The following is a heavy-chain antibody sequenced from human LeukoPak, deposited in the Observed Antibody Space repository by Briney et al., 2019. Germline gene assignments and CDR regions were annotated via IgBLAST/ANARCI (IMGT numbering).Heavy chain of an antibody. CDR3: ARIGHGANSHLKWYFDL. V-gene: IGHV4-39*01. CDR1: GVSISRSMYY. D-gene: IGHD4-23*01. CDR2: VFYSGSA. J-gene: IGHJ2*01. Sequence: SQTLSLTCNVSGVSISRSMYYWGWIRQPPGKGLEWIGSVFYSGSAYYNPSFKSRLAIPVDTSKNQFSLQLSSVTAADTAMYYCARIGHGANSHLKWYFDLWGRGTLVTVSS.